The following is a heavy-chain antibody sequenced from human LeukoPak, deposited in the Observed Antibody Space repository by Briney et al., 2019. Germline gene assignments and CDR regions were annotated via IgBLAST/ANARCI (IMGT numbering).Heavy chain of an antibody. J-gene: IGHJ4*02. V-gene: IGHV3-74*01. CDR3: ARGRPHGNDY. Sequence: GGSLRLSCAASVSTFSSYWMNWVRQAPGKGLVWVSRIASDGSSTTYADSVKGRFSISRDNAKNTLYLQMNSLRVEDTAVYYCARGRPHGNDYWGQGTLVTVSS. CDR1: VSTFSSYW. D-gene: IGHD4-23*01. CDR2: IASDGSST.